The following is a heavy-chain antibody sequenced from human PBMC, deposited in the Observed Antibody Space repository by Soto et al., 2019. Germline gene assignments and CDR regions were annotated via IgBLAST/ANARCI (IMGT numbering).Heavy chain of an antibody. D-gene: IGHD5-12*01. CDR2: INAGNGNT. CDR1: GYTFTSYA. Sequence: ASVKVSCKASGYTFTSYAMHWVRQAPGQRLEWMGWINAGNGNTKYSQKFQGRVTITRDTSASTAYMELSSQRSEDTAVYYCARAGVATIFGMDVWGQGTTVTVSS. CDR3: ARAGVATIFGMDV. V-gene: IGHV1-3*01. J-gene: IGHJ6*02.